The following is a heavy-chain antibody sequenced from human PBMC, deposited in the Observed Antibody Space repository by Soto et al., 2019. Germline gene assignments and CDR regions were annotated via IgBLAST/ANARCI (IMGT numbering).Heavy chain of an antibody. J-gene: IGHJ4*02. CDR2: ISYDGSNK. Sequence: QVQLVESGGGVVQPGRSLRLSCAASGFTFSSYAMHWVRQAPGKGREWVAVISYDGSNKYYADSVKGRFTISRDNSKTLYLQMNSLRAEDTAVYYCVRDTSPYSSGWHNRHSDYWGQGTLVTVSS. CDR1: GFTFSSYA. V-gene: IGHV3-30-3*01. CDR3: VRDTSPYSSGWHNRHSDY. D-gene: IGHD6-19*01.